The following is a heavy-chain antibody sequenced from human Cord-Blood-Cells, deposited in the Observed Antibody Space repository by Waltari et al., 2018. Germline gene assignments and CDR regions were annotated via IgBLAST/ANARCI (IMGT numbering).Heavy chain of an antibody. CDR1: GGSISSSSYY. Sequence: QLQLQESGPGLVKPSETLSLTCTLSGGSISSSSYYWGWIRPPPGKGLEWSGSIYYSGSTYYNPSLKRCVTISVDTSKNQFSLELSSVTAADTAVYYWASLTWDDAFDIWGQGTMVTVSS. J-gene: IGHJ3*02. CDR2: IYYSGST. V-gene: IGHV4-39*01. CDR3: ASLTWDDAFDI. D-gene: IGHD7-27*01.